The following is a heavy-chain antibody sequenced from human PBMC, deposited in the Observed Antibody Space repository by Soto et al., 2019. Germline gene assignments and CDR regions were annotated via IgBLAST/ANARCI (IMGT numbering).Heavy chain of an antibody. CDR2: IYYSGST. Sequence: ETLSLTCTVSGGSISSSSYYWGWIRQPPGKGLEWIGSIYYSGSTYYNPSLKSRVTISVDTSKNQFSLKLSSVTAADTAVYYCARQPVLLWFGELSSWFDPWGQGTLVTSPQ. CDR1: GGSISSSSYY. CDR3: ARQPVLLWFGELSSWFDP. D-gene: IGHD3-10*01. J-gene: IGHJ5*02. V-gene: IGHV4-39*01.